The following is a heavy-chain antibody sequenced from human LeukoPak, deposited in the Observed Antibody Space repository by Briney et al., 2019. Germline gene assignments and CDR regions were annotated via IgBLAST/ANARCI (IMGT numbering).Heavy chain of an antibody. CDR2: IKQYGSEK. J-gene: IGHJ4*02. CDR1: GFSLSNYR. Sequence: GGPLRLSCRASGFSLSNYRMNGVRQAPGKGLEWVANIKQYGSEKKYVDSVKGRFSISRDNAKNSLILQMNSLRDEDTAVYYCARGVWAPFDSWGQGTLVSVSS. V-gene: IGHV3-7*01. CDR3: ARGVWAPFDS. D-gene: IGHD7-27*01.